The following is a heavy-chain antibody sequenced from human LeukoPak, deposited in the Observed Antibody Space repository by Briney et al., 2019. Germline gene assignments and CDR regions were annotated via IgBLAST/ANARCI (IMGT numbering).Heavy chain of an antibody. CDR3: AMLYDSSQYSIDV. D-gene: IGHD3-22*01. V-gene: IGHV4-59*01. Sequence: SETQSPACTVSGVSISSYDKNWIRQPPGKGLEWIGYTYYFGNTNYNPSLKSRVTISVDTYKNQFSLKLSSVTDADTAVGYCAMLYDSSQYSIDVCSKGPAVTVSS. CDR2: TYYFGNT. J-gene: IGHJ6*03. CDR1: GVSISSYD.